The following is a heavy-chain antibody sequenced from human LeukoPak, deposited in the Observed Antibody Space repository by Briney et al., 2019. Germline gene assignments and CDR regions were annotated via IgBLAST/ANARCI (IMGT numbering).Heavy chain of an antibody. D-gene: IGHD3-22*01. CDR2: IYYSGST. V-gene: IGHV4-39*01. J-gene: IGHJ5*02. CDR3: ARHRLRYYDRLGFDP. CDR1: GGSISSYY. Sequence: SETLSLTCTVSGGSISSYYWGWIRQPPGKGLEWIGSIYYSGSTYYNPSLKSRVTISVDTSKNQFSLKLSSVTAADTAVYYCARHRLRYYDRLGFDPWGQGTLVTVSS.